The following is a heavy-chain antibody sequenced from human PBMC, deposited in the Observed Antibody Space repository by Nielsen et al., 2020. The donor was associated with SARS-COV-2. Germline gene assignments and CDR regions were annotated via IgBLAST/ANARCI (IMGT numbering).Heavy chain of an antibody. D-gene: IGHD2-2*01. CDR2: VFATGNT. CDR3: ARAADIVLLPTAIPI. CDR1: GGSISSGGYY. J-gene: IGHJ3*02. Sequence: SETLSLTCTVSGGSISSGGYYWTWIRQPAGKGLEWIGRVFATGNTNYNPSLKSRVTISVDTSKNQFSLKLKFVTAADTAVYYCARAADIVLLPTAIPIWGQGTMVPVSS. V-gene: IGHV4-61*02.